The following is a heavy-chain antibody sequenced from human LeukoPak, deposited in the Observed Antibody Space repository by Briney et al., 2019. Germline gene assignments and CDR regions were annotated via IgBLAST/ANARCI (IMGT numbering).Heavy chain of an antibody. D-gene: IGHD2-21*01. J-gene: IGHJ4*02. Sequence: RPSETLSLTCAVSGYSISSGYHWGWIRQPPGKGLEWIGSLHHSGSASKNLSLKSRVTISIDTSKNRFSLKLSSVTAADTAVYYCARDLGSGGDSDFWGQGILVTVSS. CDR2: LHHSGSA. CDR3: ARDLGSGGDSDF. CDR1: GYSISSGYH. V-gene: IGHV4-38-2*02.